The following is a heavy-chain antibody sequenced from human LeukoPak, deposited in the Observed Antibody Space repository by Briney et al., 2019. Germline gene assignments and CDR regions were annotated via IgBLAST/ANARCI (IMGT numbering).Heavy chain of an antibody. D-gene: IGHD3-22*01. J-gene: IGHJ3*02. V-gene: IGHV4-4*02. CDR1: GGSISSSNW. Sequence: TASETLSLTCAVSGGSISSSNWWSWVRQPPGKGLEWIGEIYHSGSTNYNPSLKSRVTISVDKSKNQFSLKLNSVTAADTAVYYCAKSNGYGLIDIWGQGTMVTVSS. CDR2: IYHSGST. CDR3: AKSNGYGLIDI.